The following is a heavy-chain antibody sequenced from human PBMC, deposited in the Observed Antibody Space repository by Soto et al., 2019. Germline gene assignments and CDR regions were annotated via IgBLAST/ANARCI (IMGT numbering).Heavy chain of an antibody. CDR3: AKDWGSSGWYNWFDP. Sequence: VQMVESGGGVVQPGTSLRLSCATSGFTFSTSGMHWVRQAPGKGLEWVAMISHDGSVTYYTDSVQGRFTISRDTPKNTLYLQMTSLRDEDTAIYYCAKDWGSSGWYNWFDPWGQGTRVTVS. CDR1: GFTFSTSG. D-gene: IGHD6-13*01. CDR2: ISHDGSVT. J-gene: IGHJ5*02. V-gene: IGHV3-30*18.